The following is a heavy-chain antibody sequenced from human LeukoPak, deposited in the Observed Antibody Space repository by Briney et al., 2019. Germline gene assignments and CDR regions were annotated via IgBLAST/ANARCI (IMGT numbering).Heavy chain of an antibody. CDR2: IYYSGST. D-gene: IGHD1-26*01. Sequence: SETLSLTCTVSGGSISSYYWSWIRQPPGKGLEWIGYIYYSGSTNYNPSLKSRVTISVDTSKNQFSLKLSSVTAADTAVYYCARDLGAVGLDYWGQGTLVTASS. CDR3: ARDLGAVGLDY. V-gene: IGHV4-59*01. J-gene: IGHJ4*02. CDR1: GGSISSYY.